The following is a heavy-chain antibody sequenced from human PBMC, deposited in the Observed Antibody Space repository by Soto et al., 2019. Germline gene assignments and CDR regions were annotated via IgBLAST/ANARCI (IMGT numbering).Heavy chain of an antibody. CDR3: ARHYSSSSTWFDP. Sequence: SDTLSLTCAVSDYSISSGYYGGWIRQPPGKELEWIGSIYHSGNTHYNPSLRSRVTISVYTSKNQFSLKLTSVTAADTAVYYCARHYSSSSTWFDPWGQGTLVTVSS. D-gene: IGHD6-13*01. V-gene: IGHV4-38-2*01. CDR1: DYSISSGYY. J-gene: IGHJ5*02. CDR2: IYHSGNT.